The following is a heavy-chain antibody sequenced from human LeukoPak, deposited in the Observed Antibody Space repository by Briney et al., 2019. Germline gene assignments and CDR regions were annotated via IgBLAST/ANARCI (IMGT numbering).Heavy chain of an antibody. V-gene: IGHV3-23*01. CDR2: ISGSGSST. CDR1: GFTFSSYA. J-gene: IGHJ4*02. Sequence: HPGGSLRLSCAASGFTFSSYAMSWVRQAPGKGLEWVSAISGSGSSTYYADSVKGRFTISRDNSKNTLYLQMNSLRAEDTAVYYCAKGVAPHGFLEWLFPGGYFDYWGQGTLVTVSS. CDR3: AKGVAPHGFLEWLFPGGYFDY. D-gene: IGHD3-3*01.